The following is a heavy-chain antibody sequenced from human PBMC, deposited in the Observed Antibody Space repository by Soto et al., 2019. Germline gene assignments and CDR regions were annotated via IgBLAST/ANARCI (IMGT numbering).Heavy chain of an antibody. CDR1: GDSVSSDRYF. V-gene: IGHV4-61*01. D-gene: IGHD2-21*02. CDR3: ARIVVGVTVDL. CDR2: ISYTGDT. J-gene: IGHJ5*02. Sequence: LSLTCSVSGDSVSSDRYFWTWIRQPPGKGLEWIAYISYTGDTNYNPSLKSRVTISVDTSRNQFSLTLTSVTAADTAVYFCARIVVGVTVDLWGQGCLVTVYS.